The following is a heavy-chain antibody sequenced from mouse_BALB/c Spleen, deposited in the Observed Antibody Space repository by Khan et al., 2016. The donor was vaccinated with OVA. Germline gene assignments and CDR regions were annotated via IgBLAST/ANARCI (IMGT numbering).Heavy chain of an antibody. J-gene: IGHJ2*01. V-gene: IGHV2-9*02. CDR1: GFSLTSYG. D-gene: IGHD2-3*01. Sequence: QVQLQQSGPGLVAPSQSLSITCTVTGFSLTSYGVHWVRQPPGKGLEWLGVIWAGGSTNYNSATMSRRSISKDNSKSQVFLKMNSLQTDDTAMYXCARLDDIWGQGTTLTVSS. CDR2: IWAGGST. CDR3: ARLDDI.